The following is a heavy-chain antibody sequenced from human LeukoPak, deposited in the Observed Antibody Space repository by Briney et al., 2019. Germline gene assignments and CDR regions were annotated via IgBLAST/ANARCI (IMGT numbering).Heavy chain of an antibody. CDR1: GFTFSSYS. CDR3: AKTFTGYSYIN. D-gene: IGHD5-18*01. CDR2: ISSSSSTI. J-gene: IGHJ4*02. Sequence: QSGGSLRLSCAASGFTFSSYSMNWVRQAPGKGLEWVSYISSSSSTIYYADSVKGRFTIPRDNAKNSLYLQMNSLRAEDTAVYYCAKTFTGYSYINWGQGTLVTVSS. V-gene: IGHV3-48*01.